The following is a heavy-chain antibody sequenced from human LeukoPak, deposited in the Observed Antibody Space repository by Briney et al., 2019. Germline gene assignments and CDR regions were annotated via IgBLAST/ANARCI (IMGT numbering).Heavy chain of an antibody. D-gene: IGHD1-26*01. J-gene: IGHJ3*02. CDR1: GFIVSSNY. CDR2: IYSGGST. V-gene: IGHV3-53*04. Sequence: GGSLRLSCAASGFIVSSNYMNWVRQAPGKGLEWVSVIYSGGSTYYADSVKGRFTVFRHNSKNALFLQMNSLRAEDTAVYYCAGIVGATDAFDIWGQGTMVTVSS. CDR3: AGIVGATDAFDI.